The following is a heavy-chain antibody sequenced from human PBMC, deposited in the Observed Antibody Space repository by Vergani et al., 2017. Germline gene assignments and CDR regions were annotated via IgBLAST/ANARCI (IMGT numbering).Heavy chain of an antibody. Sequence: QVQLQQWGAGLLKPSETLSLTCAVYGGSFSGYYWSWIRQPPGKGLEWIGEINHSGSTNYNPSLKSRVTISVDTSKNQFSLKLSSVTAADTAVYYCATALPAAMNYDGMDVWGQGTTVTVSS. D-gene: IGHD2-2*01. J-gene: IGHJ6*02. CDR2: INHSGST. CDR3: ATALPAAMNYDGMDV. V-gene: IGHV4-34*01. CDR1: GGSFSGYY.